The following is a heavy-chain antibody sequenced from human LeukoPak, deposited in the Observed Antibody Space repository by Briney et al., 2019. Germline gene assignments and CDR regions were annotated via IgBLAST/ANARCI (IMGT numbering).Heavy chain of an antibody. V-gene: IGHV1-8*01. Sequence: GASVKASCKASGYTFTSYDINWVRQATGQGLEWMGWMNPNSGNTGYAQKFQGRVTMTRNTSISTAYMELSSLRSEDTAVYYCAKDDYGDSRRTTGMDVWGKGTTVTVSS. J-gene: IGHJ6*03. D-gene: IGHD4-17*01. CDR1: GYTFTSYD. CDR2: MNPNSGNT. CDR3: AKDDYGDSRRTTGMDV.